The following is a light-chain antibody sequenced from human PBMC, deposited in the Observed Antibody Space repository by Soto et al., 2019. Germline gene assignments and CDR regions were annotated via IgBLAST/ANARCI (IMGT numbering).Light chain of an antibody. J-gene: IGLJ2*01. CDR1: SSDVGGSNY. Sequence: QSALTQPPSASGSPGQSVTISCTGTSSDVGGSNYVSWYQQHPGRPPKLILYEVNTRPSGVPDRFSGSKSDNTASLTVSGLQAEDEADYYCKSYAGSRKLGVLFGGGTKLTVL. V-gene: IGLV2-8*01. CDR3: KSYAGSRKLGVL. CDR2: EVN.